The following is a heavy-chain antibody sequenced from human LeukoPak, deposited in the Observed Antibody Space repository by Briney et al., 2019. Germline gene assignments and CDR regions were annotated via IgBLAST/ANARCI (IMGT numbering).Heavy chain of an antibody. V-gene: IGHV1-46*01. CDR3: SIQLWSHDAFDI. D-gene: IGHD5-18*01. CDR2: INPSGGST. J-gene: IGHJ3*02. CDR1: GYTFTSYY. Sequence: ASVKVSCKASGYTFTSYYMHWVRQAPGQGLEWMGIINPSGGSTSYAQKFQGRVTMTRDTSTSTVYMELSRLRSDDTAVYYCSIQLWSHDAFDIWGQGTMVTVSS.